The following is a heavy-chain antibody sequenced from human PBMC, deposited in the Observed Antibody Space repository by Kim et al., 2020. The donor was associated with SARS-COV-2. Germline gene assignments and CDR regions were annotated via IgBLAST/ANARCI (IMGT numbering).Heavy chain of an antibody. CDR1: GFTFSSFS. CDR3: ARNFGLATMNGDV. Sequence: GGSLRLSCTASGFTFSSFSMHWVRQAPGKGLEWVAAIRADESKKYYAESVKDRFSVSRDNSKNTLYLQMTSLRAEDTAIYYCARNFGLATMNGDVWGLGAMVPVSS. CDR2: IRADESKK. J-gene: IGHJ3*01. V-gene: IGHV3-33*01. D-gene: IGHD3-10*01.